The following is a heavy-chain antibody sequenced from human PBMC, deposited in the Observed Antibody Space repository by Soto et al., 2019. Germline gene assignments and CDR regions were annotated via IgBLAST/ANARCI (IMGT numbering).Heavy chain of an antibody. CDR3: RYYDSSGSIDY. V-gene: IGHV3-30-3*01. D-gene: IGHD3-22*01. CDR2: ISYDGSNK. J-gene: IGHJ4*02. Sequence: PGGSLRLSCAASGFTFSSYAMHWVRQAPGKGLEWVAVISYDGSNKYYADSVKGRFTISRDNSKNTLYLQMNSLRAEDTAVYRARYYDSSGSIDYWGQGTLVTVSS. CDR1: GFTFSSYA.